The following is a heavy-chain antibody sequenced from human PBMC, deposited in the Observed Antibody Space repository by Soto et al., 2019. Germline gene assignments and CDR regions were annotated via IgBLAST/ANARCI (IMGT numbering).Heavy chain of an antibody. CDR1: GFTFSTYD. J-gene: IGHJ4*02. CDR2: VSYDTAYE. V-gene: IGHV3-30*18. Sequence: QVQLVESGGGMVQPGTSLRLSCAGSGFTFSTYDMHWVRHAPGKGLEWVAVVSYDTAYENYADSVKGRFTISRDNSKNILYLQMNRLRGEETAVYYWSKFSISKSSAVTFDSWGRGTLVTVSS. D-gene: IGHD2-15*01. CDR3: SKFSISKSSAVTFDS.